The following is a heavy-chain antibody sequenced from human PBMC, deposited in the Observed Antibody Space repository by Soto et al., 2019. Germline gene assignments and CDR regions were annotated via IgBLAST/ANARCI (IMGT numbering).Heavy chain of an antibody. CDR1: GGTFSTST. J-gene: IGHJ4*02. CDR3: AREGPNYVWGSYRYPGPY. CDR2: TIPLLNVA. V-gene: IGHV1-69*04. D-gene: IGHD3-16*02. Sequence: ASVKVSCKASGGTFSTSTFTWVRQAPGRGLEWMGRTIPLLNVADYAQKFQGRVTITRDTSASTAYMELSSLRSEDTAVYYCAREGPNYVWGSYRYPGPYWGQGTLVTVSS.